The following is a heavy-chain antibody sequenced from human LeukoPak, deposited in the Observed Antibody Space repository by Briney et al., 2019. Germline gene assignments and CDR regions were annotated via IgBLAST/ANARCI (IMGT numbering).Heavy chain of an antibody. CDR3: ARQGSCSSTSCYLLENNWFDP. CDR1: GGSISSYY. D-gene: IGHD2-2*01. V-gene: IGHV4-4*09. Sequence: SETLSLTCTVSGGSISSYYWSWIRQPPGKGLEWIGYIYTGGSTNYNPSLKSRVTISVDTSKNQFSLKLSSVTAADTAVYYCARQGSCSSTSCYLLENNWFDPWGQGTLVTVSS. CDR2: IYTGGST. J-gene: IGHJ5*02.